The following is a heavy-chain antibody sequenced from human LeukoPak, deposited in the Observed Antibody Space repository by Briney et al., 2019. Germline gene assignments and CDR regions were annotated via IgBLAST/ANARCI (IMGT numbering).Heavy chain of an antibody. J-gene: IGHJ5*02. D-gene: IGHD3-3*01. V-gene: IGHV4-39*07. CDR1: GGSISSSNHY. CDR3: ARLTIFGVLTISWFDP. CDR2: TLYTGII. Sequence: SETLSLTCTVSGGSISSSNHYWGWLRQPPGKGLEWIVSTLYTGIIHYHPSFKSPSTLTVDTSKKQVSLSLTSVTAADTAVDYCARLTIFGVLTISWFDPWGRGTLVTVSS.